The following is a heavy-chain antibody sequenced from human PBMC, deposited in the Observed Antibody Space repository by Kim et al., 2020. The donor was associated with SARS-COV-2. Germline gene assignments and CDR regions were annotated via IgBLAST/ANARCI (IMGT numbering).Heavy chain of an antibody. CDR3: ARDTSVPTGTLDY. D-gene: IGHD1-1*01. J-gene: IGHJ4*02. CDR1: GFTFSSYG. Sequence: GGSLRLSCAASGFTFSSYGMHWVRQAPGKGLEWVAVISYDGSNKYYADSVKGRFTISRDNSKNTLYLQMNSLRAEDTAVYYCARDTSVPTGTLDYWGQGTLVTVSS. V-gene: IGHV3-33*05. CDR2: ISYDGSNK.